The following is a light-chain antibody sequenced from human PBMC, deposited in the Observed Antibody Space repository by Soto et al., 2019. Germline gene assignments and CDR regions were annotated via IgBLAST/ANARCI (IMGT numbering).Light chain of an antibody. CDR2: DAS. J-gene: IGKJ1*01. CDR3: QQYNSYLLT. V-gene: IGKV1-5*01. CDR1: QSISSW. Sequence: DIQMTQSPSTLSASVGDRVTITCRASQSISSWLAWYQQKPGKAPKLLIYDASSLESGVPSRFSGSGSGTEFTLTSSSLQPDDFATYYCQQYNSYLLTFGQGTKVEIK.